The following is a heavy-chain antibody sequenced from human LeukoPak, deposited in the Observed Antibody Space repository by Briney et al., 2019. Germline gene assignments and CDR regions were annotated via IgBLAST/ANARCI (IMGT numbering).Heavy chain of an antibody. CDR3: ARVSAAGTGFLDL. CDR2: IKQDGSAQ. V-gene: IGHV3-7*01. D-gene: IGHD6-13*01. J-gene: IGHJ2*01. Sequence: GGSLRLSCAAPGFTVSGFWMSWVRQAPGKGLEWVANIKQDGSAQNYVGSVKGRLTTSRDNAKNSLFLQMNSLRVEDTALYYCARVSAAGTGFLDLWGRGTLVLVSA. CDR1: GFTVSGFW.